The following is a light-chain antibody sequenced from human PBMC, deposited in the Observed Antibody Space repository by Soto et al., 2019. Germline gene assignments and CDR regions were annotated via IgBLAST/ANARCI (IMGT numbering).Light chain of an antibody. V-gene: IGKV1-12*01. J-gene: IGKJ4*01. CDR1: QGIGNS. CDR2: SAS. Sequence: DIQMTQSPSSVSASVGDRVTITCRASQGIGNSLAWFQQKPGEAPRLLIYSASSLHSGVPSRFSGSGSGTDFTLTINSLQPEDFATYYCQQGDSFPLTFGGGTKVEIK. CDR3: QQGDSFPLT.